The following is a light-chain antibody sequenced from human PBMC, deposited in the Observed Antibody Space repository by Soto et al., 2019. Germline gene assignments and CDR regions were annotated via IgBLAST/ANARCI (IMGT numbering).Light chain of an antibody. V-gene: IGKV1-9*01. J-gene: IGKJ5*01. Sequence: IELTQSPSSLSASVGDRVTITCRASQGISSYLAWYQQKPGKAPKLLIFAASTLQSGVPSRFSGSGSGTDCSLTISSLQPEDFATYYCQQLNSYPFTFGQGTRLEIK. CDR3: QQLNSYPFT. CDR2: AAS. CDR1: QGISSY.